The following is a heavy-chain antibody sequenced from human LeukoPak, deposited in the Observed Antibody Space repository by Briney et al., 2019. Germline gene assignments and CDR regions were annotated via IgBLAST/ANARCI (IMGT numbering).Heavy chain of an antibody. CDR2: INHSGST. Sequence: SETLSLTCAVYGGSFSGYYWSWIRQPPGKGLEWIGGINHSGSTNYNPSLKSRVTISVDTSKNQFSLKLSSVTAADTAVYYCARERASNNHNNWLDPWGQGTLVTVSS. CDR1: GGSFSGYY. J-gene: IGHJ5*02. D-gene: IGHD1-14*01. V-gene: IGHV4-34*01. CDR3: ARERASNNHNNWLDP.